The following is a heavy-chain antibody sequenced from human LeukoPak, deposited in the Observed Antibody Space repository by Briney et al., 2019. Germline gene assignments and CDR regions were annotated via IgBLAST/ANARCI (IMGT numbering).Heavy chain of an antibody. CDR3: ARGLAAAGLYFDY. Sequence: PGGSLRLSCAASGFTFSGYAMHWVRQAPGKGLEWVAVISYDGSNEYYADSVKGRFTISRDNSKNTLYLQMNSLRAEDTAVYYCARGLAAAGLYFDYWGQGTLVTVSS. V-gene: IGHV3-30*14. CDR1: GFTFSGYA. J-gene: IGHJ4*02. CDR2: ISYDGSNE. D-gene: IGHD6-13*01.